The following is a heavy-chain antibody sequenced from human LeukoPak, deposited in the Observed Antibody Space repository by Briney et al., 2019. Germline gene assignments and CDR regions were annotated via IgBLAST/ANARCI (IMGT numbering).Heavy chain of an antibody. CDR3: ARSRPSCYGSGSSDY. Sequence: SETLSLTCAVHGGCFRGYYWSWSRQPPGKGLGWIGEFNHSRSINYNPCLKSRVTLSVATSKTQFPMNLSSVTAAATAVYYLARSRPSCYGSGSSDYWGPGTLVTVSS. J-gene: IGHJ4*02. CDR2: FNHSRSI. D-gene: IGHD3-10*01. CDR1: GGCFRGYY. V-gene: IGHV4-34*01.